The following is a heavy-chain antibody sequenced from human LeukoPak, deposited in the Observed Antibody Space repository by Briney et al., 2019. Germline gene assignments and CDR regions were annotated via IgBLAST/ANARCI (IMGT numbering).Heavy chain of an antibody. CDR1: GYTFTGYY. D-gene: IGHD6-19*01. V-gene: IGHV1-2*02. CDR2: INPNSGGT. J-gene: IGHJ4*02. Sequence: ASVKVSCKASGYTFTGYYMHWVRQAPGQGLEWMGWINPNSGGTNYAQKFQGRVTMTRDTSIGTAYMELSRLRSDDTAVYYCARGYELAVAGTVGYWGQGTLVTVSS. CDR3: ARGYELAVAGTVGY.